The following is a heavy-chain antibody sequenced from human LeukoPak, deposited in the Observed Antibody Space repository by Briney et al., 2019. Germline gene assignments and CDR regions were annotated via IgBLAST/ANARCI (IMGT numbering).Heavy chain of an antibody. CDR2: IRYDGSNK. V-gene: IGHV3-30*02. CDR3: AKEARGYSYGYRYFDY. CDR1: GFTFSHYG. Sequence: GGSLRLSCSASGFTFSHYGMHWVRQAPGKGLEWVAFIRYDGSNKYYADSVKGRFTISRDNSKNTLYLQMNSLRAEDTAVYYCAKEARGYSYGYRYFDYWGQGTLVTVSS. J-gene: IGHJ4*02. D-gene: IGHD5-18*01.